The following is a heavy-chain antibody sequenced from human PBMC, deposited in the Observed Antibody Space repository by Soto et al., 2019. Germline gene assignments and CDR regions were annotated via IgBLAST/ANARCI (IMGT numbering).Heavy chain of an antibody. Sequence: SETLSLTCAISGASISSNYYYWGWIRQPPGKGLEWIGGVYHTGSNFYNPSLESRATISVDTSQNQVSLNLKSVTAADTAIYYCARPPPGQALLYPPRLSYWGQGSLVTVSS. V-gene: IGHV4-39*01. J-gene: IGHJ4*02. CDR3: ARPPPGQALLYPPRLSY. D-gene: IGHD2-2*01. CDR2: VYHTGSN. CDR1: GASISSNYYY.